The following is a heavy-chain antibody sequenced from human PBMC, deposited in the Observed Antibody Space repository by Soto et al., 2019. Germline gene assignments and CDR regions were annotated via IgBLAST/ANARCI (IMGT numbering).Heavy chain of an antibody. CDR2: ISGSGGNT. Sequence: GALLVTCSASGSTFSSYVMYWVRQAPGKGQGWVSGISGSGGNTYYADSVKVRCTIARDNSNNTLFLQKNSLTAEDTALYSCAKEMGHYYDSSVSWFDPWGQGTLVTVYS. V-gene: IGHV3-23*01. CDR1: GSTFSSYV. J-gene: IGHJ5*02. CDR3: AKEMGHYYDSSVSWFDP. D-gene: IGHD3-22*01.